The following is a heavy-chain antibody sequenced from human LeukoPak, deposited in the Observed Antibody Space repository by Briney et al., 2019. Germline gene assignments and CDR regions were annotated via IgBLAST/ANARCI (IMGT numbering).Heavy chain of an antibody. D-gene: IGHD3-10*01. J-gene: IGHJ4*02. CDR3: AKDPRLLWFGALPIDY. CDR2: ISGSGGST. CDR1: GFTFSSYA. Sequence: GGSLRLSRAAYGFTFSSYAMSWVRQAPGEGXEWVSAISGSGGSTYYADSVKGRFTISRDNSKNTLYLQMNSLRAADTAVYYCAKDPRLLWFGALPIDYWGQGTLVTVSS. V-gene: IGHV3-23*01.